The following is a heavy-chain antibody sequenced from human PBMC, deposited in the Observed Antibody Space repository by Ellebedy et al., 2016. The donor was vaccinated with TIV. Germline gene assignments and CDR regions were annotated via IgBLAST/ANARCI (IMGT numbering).Heavy chain of an antibody. CDR1: GGTFSSYA. CDR3: ARENYDILTGVDY. CDR2: IIPILGIA. D-gene: IGHD3-9*01. Sequence: SVKVSXXASGGTFSSYAISWVRQAPGQGLEWMGRIIPILGIANYAQKFQGRVTITADKSTSTAYMELSSLRSEDTAVYYCARENYDILTGVDYWGQGTLVTVSS. J-gene: IGHJ4*02. V-gene: IGHV1-69*04.